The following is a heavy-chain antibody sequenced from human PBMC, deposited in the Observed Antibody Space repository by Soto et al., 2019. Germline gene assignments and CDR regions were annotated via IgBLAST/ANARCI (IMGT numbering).Heavy chain of an antibody. J-gene: IGHJ2*01. V-gene: IGHV3-23*01. D-gene: IGHD2-21*01. CDR1: GFTFSNNG. CDR3: ARDRGYCGSDSCYWCFDL. Sequence: EVQLLESGGGLVQPGGSLRLSCAASGFTFSNNGMSWVRQAPGKGLEWLSTISSSGSSTYYAGSVKGRFTISRDKSKNTIFVEMNSLRAEDTAVYYCARDRGYCGSDSCYWCFDLWGRGTLVTVSS. CDR2: ISSSGSST.